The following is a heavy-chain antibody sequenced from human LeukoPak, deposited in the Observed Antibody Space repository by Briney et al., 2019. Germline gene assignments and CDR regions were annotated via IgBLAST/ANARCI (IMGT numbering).Heavy chain of an antibody. D-gene: IGHD3-16*01. CDR1: GGSISSGGYS. Sequence: SETLSLTCTVSGGSISSGGYSWSWLRPPPGTGLDWIGYIYYGGITYYNASLKSRVTISVDTSKNQLSLKLSSVTAADTAVYYCARDTDRGGTFDYWGQGTLVTVSS. CDR3: ARDTDRGGTFDY. V-gene: IGHV4-31*03. CDR2: IYYGGIT. J-gene: IGHJ4*02.